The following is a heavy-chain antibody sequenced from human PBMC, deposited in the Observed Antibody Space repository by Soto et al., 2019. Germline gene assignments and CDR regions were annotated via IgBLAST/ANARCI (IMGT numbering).Heavy chain of an antibody. J-gene: IGHJ6*03. V-gene: IGHV4-31*03. D-gene: IGHD3-10*01. CDR2: IYYSGST. CDR1: GGYISSGGYY. Sequence: SETLSLTCTVSGGYISSGGYYWSWIRQHPGKGLEWIGYIYYSGSTYYNPSLKSRVTISVDTSKNQFSLKLSSVTAADTAVYYCARDTAYYYGSGSPWGSYYYYMDVWGKGTTVTVSS. CDR3: ARDTAYYYGSGSPWGSYYYYMDV.